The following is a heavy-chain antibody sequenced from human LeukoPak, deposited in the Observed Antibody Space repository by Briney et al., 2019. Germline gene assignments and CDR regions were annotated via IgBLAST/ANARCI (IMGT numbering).Heavy chain of an antibody. CDR2: INPNSGGT. V-gene: IGHV1-2*02. CDR3: ARDRGDHYYYYMDV. Sequence: ASVKVSCKASGYTFTGYHMHWVRQAPGQGLEWMGWINPNSGGTNYAQKFQGRVTMTRDTSISTAYMELSRLRSDDTAVYYCARDRGDHYYYYMDVWGKGTTVTVSS. CDR1: GYTFTGYH. J-gene: IGHJ6*03.